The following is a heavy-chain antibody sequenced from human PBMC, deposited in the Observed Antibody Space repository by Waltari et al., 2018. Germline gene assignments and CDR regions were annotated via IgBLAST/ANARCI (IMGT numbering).Heavy chain of an antibody. CDR1: AYTFTGYY. CDR2: INPNSGGT. V-gene: IGHV1-2*02. D-gene: IGHD6-13*01. J-gene: IGHJ5*02. CDR3: AIAAPGTSPDP. Sequence: QVQLVQSGAEMKKPGASVKVSCEASAYTFTGYYIHWVRQAPGQGLEWMGWINPNSGGTNYAQRFQGRVTMTRDTSIDYMELSRLRSDDTAVYYCAIAAPGTSPDPWGQGTLVTVSS.